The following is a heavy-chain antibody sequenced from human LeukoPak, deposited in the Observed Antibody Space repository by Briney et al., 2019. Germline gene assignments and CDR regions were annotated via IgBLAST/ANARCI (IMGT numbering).Heavy chain of an antibody. D-gene: IGHD3-3*01. CDR2: IYPGDSDT. CDR1: GYSFTSYW. V-gene: IGHV5-51*01. Sequence: GESLKISCKGSGYSFTSYWIGWVRQMPGKGLEWMGIIYPGDSDTRYSPSFQGQVTISADKSISTAYLQWSSLKASDTAMYYCARIYGFWSGYDRGFDYWGQGTLVTVSS. CDR3: ARIYGFWSGYDRGFDY. J-gene: IGHJ4*02.